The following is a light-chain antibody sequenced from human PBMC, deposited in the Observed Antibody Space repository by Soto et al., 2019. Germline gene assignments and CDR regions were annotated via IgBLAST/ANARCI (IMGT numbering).Light chain of an antibody. J-gene: IGLJ1*01. CDR2: EVT. Sequence: QSALTQPASVSGSPGQSMTISCTGPSSDVGAYHFVSWYQHHPGKAPKLILYEVTARPSGVSSRFSGSKSGNTASLTISGLQADDEANYYCSSYTSSNTPYVFGTGTKV. V-gene: IGLV2-14*01. CDR3: SSYTSSNTPYV. CDR1: SSDVGAYHF.